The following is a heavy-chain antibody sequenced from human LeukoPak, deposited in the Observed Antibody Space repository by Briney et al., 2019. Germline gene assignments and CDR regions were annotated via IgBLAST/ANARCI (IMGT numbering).Heavy chain of an antibody. Sequence: ASVKVSCKASGYTFTSYYMHWVRQAPGQGLEWMGIINPSGGSTSHAQKFQGRVTMTRDTSTSTVYMELSNLSSEDTAVYYCARGGRERYSSGWTDAFDIWGQGTMVTVSS. CDR2: INPSGGST. CDR3: ARGGRERYSSGWTDAFDI. CDR1: GYTFTSYY. V-gene: IGHV1-46*01. J-gene: IGHJ3*02. D-gene: IGHD6-19*01.